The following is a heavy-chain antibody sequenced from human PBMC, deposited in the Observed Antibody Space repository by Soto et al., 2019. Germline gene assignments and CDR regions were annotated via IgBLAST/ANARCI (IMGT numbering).Heavy chain of an antibody. CDR1: GFTFSNAW. Sequence: GGSLRLSCAASGFTFSNAWMSWVRQAPGKGLEWVGRIKSKTDGGTTDYAAPVKGRFTISRDDSKNTLYLQMNSLKTEDTAVYYCTTVEVAGIPYYCYYGMDVWGQGTTVTVSS. V-gene: IGHV3-15*01. CDR2: IKSKTDGGTT. D-gene: IGHD6-19*01. CDR3: TTVEVAGIPYYCYYGMDV. J-gene: IGHJ6*02.